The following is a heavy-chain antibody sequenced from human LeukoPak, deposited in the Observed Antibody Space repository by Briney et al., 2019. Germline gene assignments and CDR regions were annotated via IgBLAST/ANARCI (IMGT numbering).Heavy chain of an antibody. Sequence: SETLSLTCSVSGGSINSHYWSWIRQPPGKRLEWIGYIFNTGNTNYNPSLASRVTMSVDTSRAQFFLRLSPVTAADTAIYYCASRSADTTWYGVFDYWSQGTLVTVSS. CDR3: ASRSADTTWYGVFDY. CDR2: IFNTGNT. V-gene: IGHV4-59*11. D-gene: IGHD3-10*01. J-gene: IGHJ4*02. CDR1: GGSINSHY.